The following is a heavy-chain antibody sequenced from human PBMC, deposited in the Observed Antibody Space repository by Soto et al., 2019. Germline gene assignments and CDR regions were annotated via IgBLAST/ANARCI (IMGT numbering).Heavy chain of an antibody. CDR3: ARDYDSSGYPRYYFDH. D-gene: IGHD3-22*01. Sequence: ASVKVSCKASGYTFTSYYMHWVRQAPGQGLEWMGIINPSGGSTSYAQKFQGRVTMTRDTSTSTVYMELSSLRSEDTAVYYCARDYDSSGYPRYYFDHWGQGTLVTVSS. CDR2: INPSGGST. CDR1: GYTFTSYY. V-gene: IGHV1-46*01. J-gene: IGHJ4*02.